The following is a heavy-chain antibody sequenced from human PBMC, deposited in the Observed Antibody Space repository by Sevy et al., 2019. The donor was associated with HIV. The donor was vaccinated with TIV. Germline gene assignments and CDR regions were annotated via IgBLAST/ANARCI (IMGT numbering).Heavy chain of an antibody. J-gene: IGHJ4*02. CDR3: ARLYSSGYYFDY. CDR2: ISSSSYI. Sequence: GGSLRLSCAASGFTFSSYSMNWVRQAPGKGLEWVSSISSSSYIYYADSVKGRFTISRDNAKNSLYLQMNSLRAEDTAVYYCARLYSSGYYFDYWGQGTLVTVSS. D-gene: IGHD6-19*01. V-gene: IGHV3-21*01. CDR1: GFTFSSYS.